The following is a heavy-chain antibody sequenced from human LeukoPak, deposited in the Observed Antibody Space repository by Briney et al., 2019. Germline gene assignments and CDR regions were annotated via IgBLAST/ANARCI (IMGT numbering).Heavy chain of an antibody. J-gene: IGHJ4*02. CDR1: GFTFAGSA. CDR3: AKDRDSGRPSVRIDF. Sequence: PGGSLGVSCGTSGFTFAGSAMNWVRQAPGKGLEWVSAISGSGSSTFYADSVRGRFTISRDNSKNTLFLEMNSLRADDTAVYYCAKDRDSGRPSVRIDFWGQGTRVTVSS. CDR2: ISGSGSST. V-gene: IGHV3-23*01. D-gene: IGHD3-10*01.